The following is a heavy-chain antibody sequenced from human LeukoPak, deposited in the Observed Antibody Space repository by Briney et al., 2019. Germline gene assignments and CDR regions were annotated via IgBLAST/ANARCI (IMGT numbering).Heavy chain of an antibody. CDR3: AKAYSSGFYY. CDR1: GFTFVDYG. J-gene: IGHJ4*02. V-gene: IGHV3-43*02. CDR2: ISGDGGST. D-gene: IGHD6-19*01. Sequence: GGSWRLSFAVLGFTFVDYGMTGFRQAPGKGLEWVSLISGDGGSTYYADSVKGRFTISRDSSKNSLYLQMNSLRTEDTALYYCAKAYSSGFYYSGQGTLVTVSS.